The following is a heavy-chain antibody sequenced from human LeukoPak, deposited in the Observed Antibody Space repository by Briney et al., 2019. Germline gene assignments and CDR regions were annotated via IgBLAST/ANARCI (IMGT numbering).Heavy chain of an antibody. V-gene: IGHV3-33*08. CDR2: IWYDGSNK. CDR3: ARDRLYSSSCPDY. Sequence: GGSLRLSCVVSGFTFSSYAMHWVRQAPGKGLEWVAVIWYDGSNKYYADSVKGRFTISRDNSKNTLYLQMNSLRAEDTAVYYCARDRLYSSSCPDYWGQGTLVTVSS. CDR1: GFTFSSYA. J-gene: IGHJ4*02. D-gene: IGHD6-13*01.